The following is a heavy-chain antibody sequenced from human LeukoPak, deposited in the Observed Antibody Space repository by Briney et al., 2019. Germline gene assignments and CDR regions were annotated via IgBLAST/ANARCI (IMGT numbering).Heavy chain of an antibody. CDR3: ARDWVAYCSGGSCRLNYMDV. V-gene: IGHV1-46*01. CDR1: GYTFTSYY. J-gene: IGHJ6*03. D-gene: IGHD2-15*01. CDR2: INPSGGST. Sequence: ASVKVSCKASGYTFTSYYMHWVRQAPGQGLEWMGIINPSGGSTSYAQKFQGRVTMTRDTSTSTVYMELSSLRSEDTAVYYCARDWVAYCSGGSCRLNYMDVWGKGTTVTISS.